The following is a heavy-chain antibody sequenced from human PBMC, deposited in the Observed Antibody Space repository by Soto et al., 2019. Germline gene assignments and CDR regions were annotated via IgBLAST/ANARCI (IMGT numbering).Heavy chain of an antibody. Sequence: SETLSLTCEVRSGSFSGYYWTWIRQSPGKGLEWIAEINHTGSTNSNPSLRGRVTTSIDTSKNQFSLMLTSVTAADTAVYFCARRMFRRSTTLRAVNYYALDVWGQGTKVIFPS. D-gene: IGHD3-10*01. CDR1: SGSFSGYY. V-gene: IGHV4-34*01. CDR2: INHTGST. CDR3: ARRMFRRSTTLRAVNYYALDV. J-gene: IGHJ6*02.